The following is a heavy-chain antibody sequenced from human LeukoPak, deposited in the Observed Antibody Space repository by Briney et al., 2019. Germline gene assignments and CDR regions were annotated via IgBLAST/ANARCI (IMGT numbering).Heavy chain of an antibody. CDR2: IYSGGST. CDR3: ARDLAYGDYYFDY. D-gene: IGHD4-17*01. V-gene: IGHV3-53*01. J-gene: IGHJ4*02. CDR1: GFTVSSNY. Sequence: PGGSLRLSCAASGFTVSSNYMSWVRQAPGKGLEWVSVIYSGGSTYYADSVKGRFTISRDNSKNTLYLQMNSLRAEDTAVYYCARDLAYGDYYFDYWGQGTLVTVSS.